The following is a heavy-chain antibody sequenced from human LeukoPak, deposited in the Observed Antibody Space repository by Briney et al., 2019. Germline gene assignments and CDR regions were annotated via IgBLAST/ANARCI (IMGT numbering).Heavy chain of an antibody. Sequence: SETLALTCTVSGGSISSYYWSWIRQPPGKGLEWIGHIYYSGSTNYNPSLKSRVTISVDTSKNQFSLRLSPVTAADTAVYYCARGPYAFDIWGQGTMVTVFS. J-gene: IGHJ3*02. CDR3: ARGPYAFDI. CDR1: GGSISSYY. V-gene: IGHV4-59*08. CDR2: IYYSGST.